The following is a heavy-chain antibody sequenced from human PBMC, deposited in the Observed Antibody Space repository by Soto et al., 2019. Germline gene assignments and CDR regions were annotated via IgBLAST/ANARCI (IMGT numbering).Heavy chain of an antibody. Sequence: ASVKVSCKASGYTFTGYYMHWVRQAPGQGLEWMGWINPNSGGTNYAQKFQGWVTMTRDTSISTAYMELSRLRSDDTAVYYCARANSGSYWDFDYWGQGTLVTVSS. CDR1: GYTFTGYY. D-gene: IGHD1-26*01. J-gene: IGHJ4*02. CDR2: INPNSGGT. V-gene: IGHV1-2*04. CDR3: ARANSGSYWDFDY.